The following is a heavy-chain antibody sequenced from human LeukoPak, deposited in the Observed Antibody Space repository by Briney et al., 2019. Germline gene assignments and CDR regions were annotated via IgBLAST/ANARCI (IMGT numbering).Heavy chain of an antibody. J-gene: IGHJ4*02. D-gene: IGHD3-16*02. V-gene: IGHV3-30-3*01. CDR2: ISYDGSNK. CDR1: GFTFSSYA. CDR3: ARDFSYDYVWGSYRLDY. Sequence: GGSLRLSCAAPGFTFSSYAMHWVRQAPGKGLEWVAVISYDGSNKYYADSVKGRFTISRDNSKNTLYLQMNSLRAEDTAVYYCARDFSYDYVWGSYRLDYWGQGTLVTVSS.